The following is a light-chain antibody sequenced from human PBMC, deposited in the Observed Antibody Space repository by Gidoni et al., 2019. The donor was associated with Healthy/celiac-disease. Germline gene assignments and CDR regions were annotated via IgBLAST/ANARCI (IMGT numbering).Light chain of an antibody. J-gene: IGLJ2*01. CDR3: SSYTSSSAYVV. CDR2: EVS. CDR1: SSDVGGYNY. Sequence: QSALTQPASLFGSPGQSITISCTGTSSDVGGYNYVSWYQQHPGKAPKLMIYEVSNRPSGVSNRFSGSKSGNTASLTISGLQAEDEADYYCSSYTSSSAYVVFGGGTKLTVL. V-gene: IGLV2-14*01.